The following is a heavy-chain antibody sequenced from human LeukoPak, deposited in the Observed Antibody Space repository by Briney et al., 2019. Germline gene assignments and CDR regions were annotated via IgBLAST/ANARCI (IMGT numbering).Heavy chain of an antibody. D-gene: IGHD3-16*02. J-gene: IGHJ4*02. Sequence: GGSLRLSCAASGFTFITYGMSWVRQAPGKGLEWVSAISGSGDRTYYADSVKRRFTVSRDISKNTLFLQLNSLRAEDTAVYYCAKLFRGVVVPYFDSWGQGTLVTVSS. V-gene: IGHV3-23*01. CDR3: AKLFRGVVVPYFDS. CDR1: GFTFITYG. CDR2: ISGSGDRT.